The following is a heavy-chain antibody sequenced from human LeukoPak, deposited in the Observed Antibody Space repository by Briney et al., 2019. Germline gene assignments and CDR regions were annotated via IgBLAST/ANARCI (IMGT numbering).Heavy chain of an antibody. J-gene: IGHJ4*02. CDR2: ISYDGSNK. D-gene: IGHD7-27*01. Sequence: GGSLRLSCAASGFTFSSYAMHWVRQAPGKGLEWVAVISYDGSNKYYADSVKGRFTISRDNSKNTLYLQMNSLRAEDTAVYYCARETYWGLGDYWGQGALVTVSS. CDR1: GFTFSSYA. V-gene: IGHV3-30-3*01. CDR3: ARETYWGLGDY.